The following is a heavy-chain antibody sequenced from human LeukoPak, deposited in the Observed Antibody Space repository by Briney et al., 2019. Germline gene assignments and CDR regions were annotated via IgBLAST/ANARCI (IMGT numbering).Heavy chain of an antibody. D-gene: IGHD2-21*01. CDR1: GFTFSSYS. V-gene: IGHV3-21*01. CDR2: ISSSSSYI. CDR3: ASQPSIFTGGY. Sequence: GGSLRLSCAASGFTFSSYSMNWVRQAPGKGLEWVSSISSSSSYIYYADSVKGRFTISRDNAKNSLYLQMNSLRVEDTAVYYCASQPSIFTGGYWGQGTLVSVSS. J-gene: IGHJ4*02.